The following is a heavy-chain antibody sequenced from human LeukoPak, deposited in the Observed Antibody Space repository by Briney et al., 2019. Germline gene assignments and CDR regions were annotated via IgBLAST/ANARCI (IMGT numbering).Heavy chain of an antibody. CDR1: GGSFSGYY. Sequence: PSETLPLTCAVYGGSFSGYYWSWIRQPPGKGLEWIGEINHSGSTNYNPSLKGRVTISVDTSKNQFSLKLSSVTAADTAVYYCARKGRQQLSTWGQGTLVTVSS. CDR2: INHSGST. J-gene: IGHJ5*02. V-gene: IGHV4-34*01. D-gene: IGHD6-13*01. CDR3: ARKGRQQLST.